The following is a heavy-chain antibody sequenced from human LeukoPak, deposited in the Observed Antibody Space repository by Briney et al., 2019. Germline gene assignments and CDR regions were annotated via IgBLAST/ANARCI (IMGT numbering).Heavy chain of an antibody. Sequence: SETLSLTCTVSGGSISSTSHYWGWIRQPPGKGPEWIGNIYYSGSTFYTTSLKSRVTISVDTSRNQFSLRLSSLTASDTAVYYRARLTAFGYGAFDSWGQGTLVTVSS. J-gene: IGHJ4*02. CDR3: ARLTAFGYGAFDS. V-gene: IGHV4-39*01. CDR2: IYYSGST. CDR1: GGSISSTSHY. D-gene: IGHD2-21*02.